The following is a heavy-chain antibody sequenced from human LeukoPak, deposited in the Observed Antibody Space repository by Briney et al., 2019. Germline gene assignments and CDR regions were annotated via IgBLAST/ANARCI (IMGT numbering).Heavy chain of an antibody. CDR2: ISSSGSTI. V-gene: IGHV3-48*03. CDR1: GFTFSSYE. Sequence: TGGSLRLSCAASGFTFSSYEMNWVRQAPGKGLEWVSYISSSGSTIYYADSVKGRFTISRDNAKNSLYLQMNSLTADDTAVYYCARLTGPQWLLLPFWFDSWGQGTLVTVSS. D-gene: IGHD3-22*01. J-gene: IGHJ5*01. CDR3: ARLTGPQWLLLPFWFDS.